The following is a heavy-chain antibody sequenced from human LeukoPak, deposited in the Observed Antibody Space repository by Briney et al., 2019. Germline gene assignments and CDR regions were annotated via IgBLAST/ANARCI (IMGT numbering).Heavy chain of an antibody. CDR2: IYSSGSA. D-gene: IGHD6-19*01. V-gene: IGHV4-4*07. CDR3: AGDVRYASGWSTPES. CDR1: AGSIMNHY. J-gene: IGHJ5*02. Sequence: PSETLSLTCTVSAGSIMNHYWSWIRQPAGKGLEWIGRIYSSGSANYSPSLKNRVSMSIDTSNNHFSLNLTSVTAADTALYFCAGDVRYASGWSTPESWGQGTLVTVSS.